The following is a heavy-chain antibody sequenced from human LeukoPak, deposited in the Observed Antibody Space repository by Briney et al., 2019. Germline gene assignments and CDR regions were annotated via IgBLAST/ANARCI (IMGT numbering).Heavy chain of an antibody. Sequence: GGSLRHSCAASGFTFSTYTMNWARQAPGKGLEWISYISTSSSTIYYADSVKGRFTISRDNAKNSLFLQMSSLRAEDTAIYYCARGQFLIDYWGQGTLVTVSS. V-gene: IGHV3-48*01. J-gene: IGHJ4*02. CDR3: ARGQFLIDY. CDR2: ISTSSSTI. D-gene: IGHD2/OR15-2a*01. CDR1: GFTFSTYT.